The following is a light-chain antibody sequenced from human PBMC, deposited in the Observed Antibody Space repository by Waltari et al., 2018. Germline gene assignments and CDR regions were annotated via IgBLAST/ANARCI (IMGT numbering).Light chain of an antibody. Sequence: QSALTQPRLLSGSPGQFITTSRPGTSSDVCVYNYVPWHQQHPGKAPKPVIYYVSKRPSGVPDLFSGSKSGNTASLTISGLQAEDEADYYCCSYAGGYTLGLFGGGTKLAVL. CDR3: CSYAGGYTLGL. J-gene: IGLJ2*01. CDR1: SSDVCVYNY. CDR2: YVS. V-gene: IGLV2-11*01.